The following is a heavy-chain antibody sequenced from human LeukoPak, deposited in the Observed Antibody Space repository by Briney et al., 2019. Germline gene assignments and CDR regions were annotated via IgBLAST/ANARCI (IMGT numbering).Heavy chain of an antibody. CDR2: ISKSDGST. CDR3: AKDFRIGYSAHFDY. V-gene: IGHV3-23*01. D-gene: IGHD2-21*01. J-gene: IGHJ4*02. CDR1: GFTFSSYA. Sequence: GGSLRLSCAASGFTFSSYAMSWVRQAPGKGLEWVSAISKSDGSTYYADSVKGRFSISRDNSKNTLYLQMDSLRGEDTAVYYCAKDFRIGYSAHFDYWGQGALVTVSS.